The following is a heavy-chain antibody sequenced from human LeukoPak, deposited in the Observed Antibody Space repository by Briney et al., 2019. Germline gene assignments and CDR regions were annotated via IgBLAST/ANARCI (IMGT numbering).Heavy chain of an antibody. CDR3: ARSVSDSSGYHSVFRGPSRKNWFDP. CDR2: INHSGST. V-gene: IGHV4-34*01. CDR1: GGSFSGYY. Sequence: PSETLSLTCAVYGGSFSGYYWSWIRQPPGKGLEWIGEINHSGSTNYNPSLKSRVTISVDTSKNQFSLKLSSVTAADTAVYYCARSVSDSSGYHSVFRGPSRKNWFDPWGQGTLVTVSS. J-gene: IGHJ5*02. D-gene: IGHD3-22*01.